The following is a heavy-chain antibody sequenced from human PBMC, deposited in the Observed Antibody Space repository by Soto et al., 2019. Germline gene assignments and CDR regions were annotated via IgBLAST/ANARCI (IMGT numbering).Heavy chain of an antibody. CDR1: GYTFTSYY. CDR3: ARENRYCTNGGCPTLYYYYYGMDV. D-gene: IGHD2-8*01. J-gene: IGHJ6*02. V-gene: IGHV1-46*01. CDR2: INPSGGST. Sequence: ASVKVSCKASGYTFTSYYMHWVRQAPGQGLEWMGIINPSGGSTSYAQKFQGRVTMTRDTSTSTVYMELSSLRSEDTAVYYCARENRYCTNGGCPTLYYYYYGMDVWGQGTTVTVS.